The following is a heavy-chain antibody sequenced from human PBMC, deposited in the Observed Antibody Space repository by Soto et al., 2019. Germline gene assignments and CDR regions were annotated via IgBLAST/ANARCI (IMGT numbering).Heavy chain of an antibody. CDR2: INPSGGST. CDR1: GYTFTSYY. D-gene: IGHD3-22*01. J-gene: IGHJ3*02. Sequence: ASVKVSCKASGYTFTSYYMHWVRQAPGQGLEWMGIINPSGGSTSYAQKFQGRVTMTRDTSTSTVYMELSSLRSEDTAVYYCARDSNYYDSSGPAPDAFDIWGQGTMVTVSS. CDR3: ARDSNYYDSSGPAPDAFDI. V-gene: IGHV1-46*01.